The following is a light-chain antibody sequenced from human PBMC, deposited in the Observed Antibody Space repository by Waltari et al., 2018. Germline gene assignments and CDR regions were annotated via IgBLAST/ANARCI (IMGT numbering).Light chain of an antibody. CDR3: SSYISSSTLEL. V-gene: IGLV2-14*03. CDR1: SSDVGAYTY. CDR2: DVS. Sequence: QSALTQPASVSGSPGQSITISCTGTSSDVGAYTYVSWYQQHPGKAPKLIIFDVSNRPSGVSNRFSGSKSGNTASLTISGLQAEDEADYYCSSYISSSTLELFGGGTSLTVL. J-gene: IGLJ2*01.